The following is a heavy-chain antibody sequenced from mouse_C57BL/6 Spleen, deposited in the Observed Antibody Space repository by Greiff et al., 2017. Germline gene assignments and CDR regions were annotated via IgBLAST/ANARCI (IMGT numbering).Heavy chain of an antibody. CDR1: GFTFSSYT. J-gene: IGHJ2*01. V-gene: IGHV5-9*01. CDR3: ARHPTTVVGGYYFDD. Sequence: DVQLVESGGGLVKPGGSLKLSCAASGFTFSSYTMSWVRQTPEKRLEWVATISGGGGNTYYPDSVKGRFTISRDNAKNTLYLQMSSLRSEDTALYYCARHPTTVVGGYYFDDWGKGTTLTVSS. CDR2: ISGGGGNT. D-gene: IGHD1-1*01.